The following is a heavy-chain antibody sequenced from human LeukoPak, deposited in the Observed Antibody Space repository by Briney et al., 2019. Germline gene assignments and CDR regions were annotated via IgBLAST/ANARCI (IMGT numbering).Heavy chain of an antibody. D-gene: IGHD3-22*01. J-gene: IGHJ4*02. V-gene: IGHV1-2*02. CDR3: ARGAAYFSDSSGYFDY. Sequence: ASVKVSCKASGYTFTGYYMHWVRQAPGQGLEWIGWINPNSGGTNYAQKFQGRVTMTRDTSISTAYMELSRLRSDDTAVYYCARGAAYFSDSSGYFDYWGQGTLVTVSS. CDR1: GYTFTGYY. CDR2: INPNSGGT.